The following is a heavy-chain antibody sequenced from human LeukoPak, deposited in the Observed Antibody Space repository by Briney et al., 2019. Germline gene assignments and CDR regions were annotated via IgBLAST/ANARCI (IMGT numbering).Heavy chain of an antibody. J-gene: IGHJ4*02. CDR3: ARSPDYGDYVGFDY. Sequence: SETLSLTCTVSGGSISSGSYHWSWIRQPAGKGLEWIGCIYTSGSTNYNPSLKSRVTMSVDTSKNQFSLKLSSVTAADTAVYYCARSPDYGDYVGFDYWGQGTLVTVSS. D-gene: IGHD4-17*01. CDR1: GGSISSGSYH. CDR2: IYTSGST. V-gene: IGHV4-61*02.